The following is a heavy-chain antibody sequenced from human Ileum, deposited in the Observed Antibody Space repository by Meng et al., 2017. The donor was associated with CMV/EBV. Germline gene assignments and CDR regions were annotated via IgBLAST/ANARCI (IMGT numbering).Heavy chain of an antibody. D-gene: IGHD3-22*01. V-gene: IGHV2-5*01. CDR1: GVR. CDR2: IYWYDDK. CDR3: AHSPGTYYYNSGGYYSFGYFDY. Sequence: GVRSCCTRQPPGEALQWLALIYWYDDKRYSPSLRSRLTITKDTSKNLVVLTMTSVDPADTATYYCAHSPGTYYYNSGGYYSFGYFDYWGQGALVTVSS. J-gene: IGHJ4*02.